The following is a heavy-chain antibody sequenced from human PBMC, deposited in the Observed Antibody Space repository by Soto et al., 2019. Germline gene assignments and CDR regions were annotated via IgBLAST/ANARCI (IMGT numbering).Heavy chain of an antibody. D-gene: IGHD2-2*01. CDR3: ARSQGSSTSLEIYYYYYYGMDV. J-gene: IGHJ6*02. Sequence: QVQLVQSGAEVKKPGSSVKVSCKASGGTFSSYAISWVRQAPGQGLEWRGGIIPISGTANYAQKFQGSVTITADEGTSTAYMELSSLRSEDTAVYYCARSQGSSTSLEIYYYYYYGMDVWGQGTTVTVSS. V-gene: IGHV1-69*01. CDR1: GGTFSSYA. CDR2: IIPISGTA.